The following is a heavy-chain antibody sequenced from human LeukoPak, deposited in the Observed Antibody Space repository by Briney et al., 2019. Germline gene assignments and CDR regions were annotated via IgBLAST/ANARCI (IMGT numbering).Heavy chain of an antibody. V-gene: IGHV3-53*01. Sequence: GRSLRLSCAASGFTVSSNYMSWVRQAPGKGLEWVSVIYSGGTTNYADSVKGRFTISRDNSKNTLFLQMNSLRAEDTAVYYCARGGYSSSWYHFDYWGQGTLVTVSS. CDR3: ARGGYSSSWYHFDY. CDR1: GFTVSSNY. CDR2: IYSGGTT. D-gene: IGHD6-13*01. J-gene: IGHJ4*02.